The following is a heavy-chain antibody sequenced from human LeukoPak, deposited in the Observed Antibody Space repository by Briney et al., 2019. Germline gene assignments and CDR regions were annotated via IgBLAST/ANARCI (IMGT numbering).Heavy chain of an antibody. CDR1: GGSISSSSYY. CDR3: ARDFYAEDAFDI. V-gene: IGHV4-39*07. CDR2: IYYSGST. J-gene: IGHJ3*02. D-gene: IGHD2/OR15-2a*01. Sequence: SETLSLTCTVSGGSISSSSYYWGWIRQPPGKGLEWIGSIYYSGSTYYNPSLKSRVTISVDTSKNQFSLKLSSVTAADTAVYYCARDFYAEDAFDIWGQGTMVTVSS.